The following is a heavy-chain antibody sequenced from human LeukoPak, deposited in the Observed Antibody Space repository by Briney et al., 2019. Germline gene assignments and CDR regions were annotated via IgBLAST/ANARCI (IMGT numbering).Heavy chain of an antibody. V-gene: IGHV3-48*03. J-gene: IGHJ4*02. CDR2: ISSSGSTI. CDR3: ARGRELGLYYFDY. CDR1: GFIFSSYE. D-gene: IGHD7-27*01. Sequence: PGGSLRLSCAASGFIFSSYEMNWVRQVPGKGLEWVSYISSSGSTIYYVDSVKGRFTTSRDNAKNSLYLQTNSLRAEDTAVYYCARGRELGLYYFDYWGQGTLVTVSS.